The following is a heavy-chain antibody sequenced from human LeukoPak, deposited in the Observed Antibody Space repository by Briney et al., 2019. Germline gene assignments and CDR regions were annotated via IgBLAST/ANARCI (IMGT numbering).Heavy chain of an antibody. CDR3: ARAVEGAAAAY. Sequence: GGSLRLSCAASGFTFSSYSMNWVRQAPGKGPEWVSYISNSGSSIYYADSVKGRFTISRDNAKNSLYLQMNSLRAEDTAVYYCARAVEGAAAAYWGQGTLVTVSS. J-gene: IGHJ4*02. V-gene: IGHV3-48*04. D-gene: IGHD6-13*01. CDR2: ISNSGSSI. CDR1: GFTFSSYS.